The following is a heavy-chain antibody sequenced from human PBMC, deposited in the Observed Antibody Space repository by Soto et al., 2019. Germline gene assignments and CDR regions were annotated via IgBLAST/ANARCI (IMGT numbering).Heavy chain of an antibody. CDR3: ATRNNDSSGWYLTTVAIDTNWFDP. CDR2: IYYSGST. J-gene: IGHJ5*02. CDR1: GGSISSSSYY. V-gene: IGHV4-39*01. Sequence: SETLSLTCTVSGGSISSSSYYWGWIRQPPGKGLEWIGSIYYSGSTYYNPSLKSRVTISVDTSKNQFSLKLSSVTAADTAVYYCATRNNDSSGWYLTTVAIDTNWFDPWGQGTLVTVSS. D-gene: IGHD6-19*01.